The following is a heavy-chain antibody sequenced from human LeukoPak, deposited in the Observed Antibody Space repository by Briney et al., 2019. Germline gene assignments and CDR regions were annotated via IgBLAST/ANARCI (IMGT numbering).Heavy chain of an antibody. V-gene: IGHV3-21*01. CDR3: VRSDYGSNSPACAI. CDR1: GFTFSSYS. D-gene: IGHD4-23*01. CDR2: ISSSSSYI. Sequence: GESLRLSCAASGFTFSSYSMNWVRQAPGKGLEWVSSISSSSSYIYYADSVKGRFTISRDNAKNSLYLQMNSLRAEDTAVYYCVRSDYGSNSPACAIWGPGTMVTVSS. J-gene: IGHJ3*02.